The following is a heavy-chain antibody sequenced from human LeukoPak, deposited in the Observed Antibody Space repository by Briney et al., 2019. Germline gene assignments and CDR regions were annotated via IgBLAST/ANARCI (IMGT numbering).Heavy chain of an antibody. D-gene: IGHD5-24*01. CDR3: ARAALPRRDGYNFYDY. Sequence: GGSLRLSCAASGFTFSRYAMHWVRQAPGKGLEYVSAISSNGGSTYYANSVKGRFTISRDNSENTLYLQMGSLRAEDMAVYYCARAALPRRDGYNFYDYWGQGTLVTVSS. V-gene: IGHV3-64*01. CDR1: GFTFSRYA. CDR2: ISSNGGST. J-gene: IGHJ4*02.